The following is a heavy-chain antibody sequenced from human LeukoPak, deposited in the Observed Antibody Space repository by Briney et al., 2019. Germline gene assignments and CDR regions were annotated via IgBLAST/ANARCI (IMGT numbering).Heavy chain of an antibody. CDR3: ARAAVNTFGGVMVIPSFFDY. CDR2: IYYSGST. CDR1: GGSISSYY. V-gene: IGHV4-59*01. Sequence: PSETLSLTCTVSGGSISSYYWSWIRQPPGKGLEWIGYIYYSGSTNYNPSLKSRVTISVDTSKNQFSLKLSSVTAADTAVYFCARAAVNTFGGVMVIPSFFDYWGQGTLVTVSS. D-gene: IGHD3-16*01. J-gene: IGHJ4*02.